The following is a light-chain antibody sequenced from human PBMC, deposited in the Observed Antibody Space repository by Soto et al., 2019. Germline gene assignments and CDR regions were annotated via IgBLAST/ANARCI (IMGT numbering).Light chain of an antibody. J-gene: IGKJ1*01. CDR3: KKSVSCRRA. Sequence: IVVTHSPGTLSFSPEEIATLSCRASQSVSSSFLACYQQKPAHAPRLLIDGASSSATGIPDRFRGSVSGTDLSLTIRSPDLEDFVVYSCKKSVSCRRAFGQGTKADIK. CDR2: GAS. CDR1: QSVSSSF. V-gene: IGKV3-20*01.